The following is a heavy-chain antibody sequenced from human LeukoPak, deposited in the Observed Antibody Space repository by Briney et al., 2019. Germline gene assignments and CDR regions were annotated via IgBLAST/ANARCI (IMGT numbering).Heavy chain of an antibody. CDR2: IYYSGNT. CDR1: GDSINGRY. J-gene: IGHJ4*02. D-gene: IGHD6-19*01. CDR3: ARQAVAGNGFDY. Sequence: SETLSLTCTISGDSINGRYWGWIRQPPGKGLEWIGTIYYSGNTYYNPSLKSRVSISVDTSKNQFSLKLSSVTAADTAVYYCARQAVAGNGFDYWGQGTLVTVSS. V-gene: IGHV4-39*01.